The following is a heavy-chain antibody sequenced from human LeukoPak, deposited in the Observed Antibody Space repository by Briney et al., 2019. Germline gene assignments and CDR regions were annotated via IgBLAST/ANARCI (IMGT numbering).Heavy chain of an antibody. CDR2: ISSSGSTI. J-gene: IGHJ4*02. CDR1: GITFSDYY. D-gene: IGHD5-24*01. Sequence: GGSLRLSCAASGITFSDYYMSWIRPAPGKGLEWGSYISSSGSTIYYADSVKGRFTISRDNSKNTLYLQMNSLRAEDTAVYYCAKEERWLQFVVDYWGQGTLVTVSS. V-gene: IGHV3-11*01. CDR3: AKEERWLQFVVDY.